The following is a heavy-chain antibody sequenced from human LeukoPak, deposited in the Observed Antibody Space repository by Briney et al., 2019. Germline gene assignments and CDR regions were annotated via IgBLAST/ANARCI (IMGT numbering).Heavy chain of an antibody. Sequence: SVKVSCKASGGTFSSYAISWVRQAPGQGLEWMGRIIPIFGTANYAQKFQGGVTITTDESTSTAYMELSSLRSEDTAVYYCARDEAVAGDYWGQGTLVTVSS. J-gene: IGHJ4*02. CDR2: IIPIFGTA. CDR3: ARDEAVAGDY. D-gene: IGHD6-19*01. CDR1: GGTFSSYA. V-gene: IGHV1-69*05.